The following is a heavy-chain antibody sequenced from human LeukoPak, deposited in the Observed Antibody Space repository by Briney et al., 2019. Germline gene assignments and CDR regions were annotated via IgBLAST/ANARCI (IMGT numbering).Heavy chain of an antibody. CDR2: INWDSTST. CDR1: GFIFDHFG. D-gene: IGHD2-8*01. V-gene: IGHV3-20*04. J-gene: IGHJ5*02. CDR3: ARGRMGFDP. Sequence: GGSLRLSCATSGFIFDHFGMNWVRQVPGKGLEWVSGINWDSTSTNYVDSVRGRFTISRDNAKNSLYLQRNSLRAEDTAVYYCARGRMGFDPWGQGTLVTVSS.